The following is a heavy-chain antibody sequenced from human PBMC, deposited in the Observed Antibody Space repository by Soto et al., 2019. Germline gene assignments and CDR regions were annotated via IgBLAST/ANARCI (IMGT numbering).Heavy chain of an antibody. CDR3: ARXRSSSGWGHYYYYGMDV. CDR2: IYPGDSDT. J-gene: IGHJ6*02. D-gene: IGHD6-19*01. Sequence: GESLKISCKGSGYSFTNYWIGWVRQIPGKGLEWMGIIYPGDSDTRYSPSFQGQVTSAADKSISTAYLPWSSLKASDTAMYYCARXRSSSGWGHYYYYGMDVWGQGTTVTVSS. CDR1: GYSFTNYW. V-gene: IGHV5-51*01.